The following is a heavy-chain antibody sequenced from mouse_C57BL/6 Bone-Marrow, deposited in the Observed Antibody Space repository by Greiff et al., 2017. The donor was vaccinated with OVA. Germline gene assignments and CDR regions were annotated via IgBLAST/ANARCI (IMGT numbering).Heavy chain of an antibody. CDR1: GYTFTSYW. J-gene: IGHJ2*01. D-gene: IGHD1-1*01. CDR3: AREGGYYYGLFDY. CDR2: IHPNSGST. V-gene: IGHV1-64*01. Sequence: QVQLQQPGAELVKPGASVKLSCKASGYTFTSYWMHWVKQRPGQGLEWIGMIHPNSGSTNYNEKFKSKATLTVDKSSSTAYMQLSSLTSEDSAVYYCAREGGYYYGLFDYWGQGTTLTVSS.